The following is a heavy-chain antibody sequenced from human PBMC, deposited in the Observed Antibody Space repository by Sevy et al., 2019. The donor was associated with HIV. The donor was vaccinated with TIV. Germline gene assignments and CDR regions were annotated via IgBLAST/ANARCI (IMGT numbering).Heavy chain of an antibody. CDR3: ARLGVVPAANWFDP. V-gene: IGHV4-39*01. D-gene: IGHD2-2*01. Sequence: SETLSLTCTVSGGSISSSSYYWGWISQPPGKGLEWIGSIYYSGSTYYNPSLKSRVTISVDTSKNQFSLKLSSVTAADTAVYYCARLGVVPAANWFDPWGQGTLVTVSS. CDR1: GGSISSSSYY. J-gene: IGHJ5*02. CDR2: IYYSGST.